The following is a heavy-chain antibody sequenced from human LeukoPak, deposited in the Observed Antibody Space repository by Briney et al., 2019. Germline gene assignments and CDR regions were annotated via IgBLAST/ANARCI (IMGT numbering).Heavy chain of an antibody. Sequence: SETLSLTCAVYGGSFSGYYWSWIRQPPGKGLEWIGEINHSGSTNYNPSLKSRVTISVDTSKNQFSLKLSSVTAADTAVYYCARELRVGYSYTYDYWGQGALVTVSS. CDR1: GGSFSGYY. CDR2: INHSGST. CDR3: ARELRVGYSYTYDY. V-gene: IGHV4-34*01. J-gene: IGHJ4*02. D-gene: IGHD3-16*01.